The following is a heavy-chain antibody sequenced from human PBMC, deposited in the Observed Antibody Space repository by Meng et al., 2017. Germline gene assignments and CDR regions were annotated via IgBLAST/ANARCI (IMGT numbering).Heavy chain of an antibody. CDR3: ARGVLGGYARGHWFDP. V-gene: IGHV4-38-2*01. Sequence: SETLSLTCAVSGYSISSGYYWGWIRQPPGKGLEWIGRSYTSGSTNYNPSLKSRVTISVDTSKNQFSLKLSSVTAADTAVYYCARGVLGGYARGHWFDPWGQGTLVTVSS. CDR2: SYTSGST. CDR1: GYSISSGYY. D-gene: IGHD5-12*01. J-gene: IGHJ5*02.